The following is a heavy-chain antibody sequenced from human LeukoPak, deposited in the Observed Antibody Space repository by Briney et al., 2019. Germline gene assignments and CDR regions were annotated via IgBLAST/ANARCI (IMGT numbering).Heavy chain of an antibody. V-gene: IGHV4-59*08. D-gene: IGHD6-19*01. CDR1: GDSMSRYF. CDR3: AKVRQWLVYYFDY. CDR2: VYNSGST. J-gene: IGHJ4*02. Sequence: SETLSLTCTVSGDSMSRYFWSWIRQPPGKGLEWIGCVYNSGSTNYNPSLKGRVTISEDTSKNQFSLRLSSVTDADTAVYYCAKVRQWLVYYFDYWGQGTLVTVSS.